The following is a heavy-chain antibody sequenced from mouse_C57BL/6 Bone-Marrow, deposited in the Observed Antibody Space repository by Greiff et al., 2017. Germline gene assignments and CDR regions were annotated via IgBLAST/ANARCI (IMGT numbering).Heavy chain of an antibody. V-gene: IGHV14-4*01. CDR3: TPITTGYYFDY. Sequence: VQLQQSGAELVRPAASVKLSCTASGFNIKDDYMHWVKQRPEQGLEWIGWIDPENGDTEYASKFQGKATITADTASNTAYLQLSSLPYEDTAVYYCTPITTGYYFDYWGQGTTLTVSS. CDR1: GFNIKDDY. D-gene: IGHD2-4*01. CDR2: IDPENGDT. J-gene: IGHJ2*01.